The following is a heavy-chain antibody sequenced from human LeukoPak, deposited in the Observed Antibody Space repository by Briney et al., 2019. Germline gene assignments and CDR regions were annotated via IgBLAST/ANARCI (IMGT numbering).Heavy chain of an antibody. V-gene: IGHV3-74*01. CDR2: INNDGST. CDR1: GLTFSSSW. Sequence: GGSLRLSCAASGLTFSSSWMHWVRQVQGKGLLWVSRINNDGSTVYADSVKGRFTISRDSAKNTLYLQMNSLRVEDTAVYYCVRSRGYFDCWGQGTLVTVSS. J-gene: IGHJ4*02. CDR3: VRSRGYFDC.